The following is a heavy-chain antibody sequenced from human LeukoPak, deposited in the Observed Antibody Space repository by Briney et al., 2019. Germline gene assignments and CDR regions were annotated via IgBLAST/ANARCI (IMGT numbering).Heavy chain of an antibody. Sequence: ASVKVSCKASGYTFTNYYLHWVRQAPGHGLEWMAIINPSDGGTYYEQKLQGRVTVTRDTSTSTVYMELSSLRSEDTAVYYCARDTRTMTAVTRGQHYYYGLDVWGQGTTVTVS. V-gene: IGHV1-46*01. CDR3: ARDTRTMTAVTRGQHYYYGLDV. CDR1: GYTFTNYY. CDR2: INPSDGGT. J-gene: IGHJ6*02. D-gene: IGHD4-17*01.